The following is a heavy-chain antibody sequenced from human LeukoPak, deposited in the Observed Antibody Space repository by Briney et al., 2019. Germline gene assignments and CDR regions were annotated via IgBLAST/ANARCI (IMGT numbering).Heavy chain of an antibody. Sequence: PETLSLTCSVSGGSISHYYWSWIRQPPGKGLEWIGFIYHSGPTRYNPSLKSRLSISLDTSKNQFSLSLKSVTAADTAMYFCARHSGSFYWYFDVWGRGSLVTVSS. V-gene: IGHV4-59*01. CDR2: IYHSGPT. CDR3: ARHSGSFYWYFDV. J-gene: IGHJ2*01. CDR1: GGSISHYY. D-gene: IGHD3-22*01.